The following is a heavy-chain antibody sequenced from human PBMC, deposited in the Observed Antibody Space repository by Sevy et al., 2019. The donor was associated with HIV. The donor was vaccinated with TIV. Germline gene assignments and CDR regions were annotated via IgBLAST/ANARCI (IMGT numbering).Heavy chain of an antibody. Sequence: SQTLSLTCAISGDSVSSSSAAWNWSRQSPSRGLEWLGRTYYRSKWYNNYAVSVKSRVTINPDTSENQFSLHLNSVTPEDTAVYFCARGDELNSYYYGLDVWGQGTTVTVSS. J-gene: IGHJ6*02. V-gene: IGHV6-1*01. CDR2: TYYRSKWYN. D-gene: IGHD1-1*01. CDR1: GDSVSSSSAA. CDR3: ARGDELNSYYYGLDV.